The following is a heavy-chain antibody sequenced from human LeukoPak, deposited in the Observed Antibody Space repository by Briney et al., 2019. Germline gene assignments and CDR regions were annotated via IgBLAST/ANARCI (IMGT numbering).Heavy chain of an antibody. Sequence: PSEALSLTCTVSGGSMSSYYWSWIRQSPGKGLEWIGYIYYSESTNYNPSLKSRVTISVDTSKNQFSLKLSSVTAADTAVYYCARLGQVAGTTESYFDYWGQGTLVTVSS. CDR1: GGSMSSYY. V-gene: IGHV4-59*12. J-gene: IGHJ4*02. CDR3: ARLGQVAGTTESYFDY. CDR2: IYYSEST. D-gene: IGHD1-1*01.